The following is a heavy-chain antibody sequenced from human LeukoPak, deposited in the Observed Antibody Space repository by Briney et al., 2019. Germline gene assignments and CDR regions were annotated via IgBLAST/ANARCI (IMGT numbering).Heavy chain of an antibody. CDR2: INPNSGDT. CDR1: GYIFTDYY. CDR3: ARMWSTATSGWNWFDP. Sequence: ASVKVSCKASGYIFTDYYVYWVRQAPGQGLEWMGWINPNSGDTNYAQKFQGRVIMTRDTSISTAYMELSSLRSDDTAMYYCARMWSTATSGWNWFDPWGQGTLVTVSS. J-gene: IGHJ5*02. V-gene: IGHV1-2*02. D-gene: IGHD6-13*01.